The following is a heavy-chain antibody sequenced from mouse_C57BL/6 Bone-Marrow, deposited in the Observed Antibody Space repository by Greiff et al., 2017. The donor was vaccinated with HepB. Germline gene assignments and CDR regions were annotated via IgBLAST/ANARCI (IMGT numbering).Heavy chain of an antibody. CDR1: GSTLGGYP. J-gene: IGHJ4*01. Sequence: EVKLVESGEGLVKPGGSLKLSCAPSGSTLGGYPMPWVRRTPEKRLEWVAYISSGGDYIYYADTVKGRFTISRDNARNTLYLQMSSLKSEDTAMYYCTREGYDYDWPYWGQGTSVTVSS. CDR3: TREGYDYDWPY. CDR2: ISSGGDYI. V-gene: IGHV5-9-1*02. D-gene: IGHD2-4*01.